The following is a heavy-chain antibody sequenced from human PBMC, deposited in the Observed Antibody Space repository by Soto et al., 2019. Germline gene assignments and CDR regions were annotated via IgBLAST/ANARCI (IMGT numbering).Heavy chain of an antibody. V-gene: IGHV3-21*01. CDR3: ARGFDSSGRWFDP. CDR1: GFTFSTYS. CDR2: ISSGSSYI. Sequence: EVQLVESGGGLVKPGGSLRLSCAASGFTFSTYSMNWVRQAPGKGQVWVSYISSGSSYIYYADSVKGRFTISRDNAKNSLYLQMNSLRAEDTAVYYCARGFDSSGRWFDPWGQGTLVTVSS. J-gene: IGHJ5*02. D-gene: IGHD3-22*01.